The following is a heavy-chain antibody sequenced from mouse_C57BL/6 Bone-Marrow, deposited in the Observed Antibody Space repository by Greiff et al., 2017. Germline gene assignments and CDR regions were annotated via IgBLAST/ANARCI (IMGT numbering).Heavy chain of an antibody. J-gene: IGHJ4*01. CDR1: GYTFTSYG. V-gene: IGHV1-81*01. D-gene: IGHD1-1*01. Sequence: QVQLQESGAELARPGASVKLSCKASGYTFTSYGISWVKQRTGQGLEWIGEIYPRSGNTYYNEKFKGKGTLTADKSSSTAYMELRSLTSEDSAVYFCAWTVLLYYYAMDYWGQGTSVTVSS. CDR3: AWTVLLYYYAMDY. CDR2: IYPRSGNT.